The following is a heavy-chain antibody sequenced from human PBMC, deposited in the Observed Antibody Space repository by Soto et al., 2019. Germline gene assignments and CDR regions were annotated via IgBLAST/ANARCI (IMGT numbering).Heavy chain of an antibody. CDR1: GGSISSGGYS. J-gene: IGHJ4*02. V-gene: IGHV4-30-2*01. Sequence: QLELQESGSGLVKPSQTLFLTCAVSGGSISSGGYSWGWIRQPPGKGLEWSGNICHDGRTYYNPSLKSRLTTSVDSSKNQFSQKLSSVTAAHTAVYSSDRARPSGRWGQGTLVTVSS. CDR2: ICHDGRT. CDR3: DRARPSGR.